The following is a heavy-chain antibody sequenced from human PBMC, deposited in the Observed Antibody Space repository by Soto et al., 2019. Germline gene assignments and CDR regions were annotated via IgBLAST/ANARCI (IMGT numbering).Heavy chain of an antibody. CDR2: IYYSGGT. Sequence: QVQLQESGPRLVKPSETLSLTCTVSGGSISSYYWSWIRQPPGKGLEWIGYIYYSGGTNYNPSVKSRDTRSVDTSKNQFSLTLSSVTAADTAVYCCARRWGRSFDYWGQGTLVPVSS. CDR3: ARRWGRSFDY. CDR1: GGSISSYY. J-gene: IGHJ4*02. D-gene: IGHD2-15*01. V-gene: IGHV4-59*08.